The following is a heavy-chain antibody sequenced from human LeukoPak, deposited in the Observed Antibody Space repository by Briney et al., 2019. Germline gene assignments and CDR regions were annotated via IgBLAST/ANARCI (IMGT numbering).Heavy chain of an antibody. Sequence: PGGSLRLSCAASGFTFDDYAMHWVRQAPGKGLEWVSGISWNSGSIGYADSVKGRFTISRDNAKNSLYLQMNSLRAEDTALYYCAKDKGYSYGYFDYWGQGTLVTVSS. D-gene: IGHD5-18*01. V-gene: IGHV3-9*01. CDR3: AKDKGYSYGYFDY. J-gene: IGHJ4*02. CDR2: ISWNSGSI. CDR1: GFTFDDYA.